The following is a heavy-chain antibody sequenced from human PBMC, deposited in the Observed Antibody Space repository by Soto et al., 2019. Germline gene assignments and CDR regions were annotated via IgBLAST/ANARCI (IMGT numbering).Heavy chain of an antibody. V-gene: IGHV3-23*01. D-gene: IGHD3-3*01. CDR3: AKSTVLRFLEWLADWFDP. CDR2: ISGSGGST. CDR1: GFTFSSYA. Sequence: LRLSCAASGFTFSSYAMSVFRQAPGKGLEWVSAISGSGGSTYYADSVKGRFTISRDNSKNTLYLQMNSLRAEDTAVYYCAKSTVLRFLEWLADWFDPWGQGTLVTVSS. J-gene: IGHJ5*02.